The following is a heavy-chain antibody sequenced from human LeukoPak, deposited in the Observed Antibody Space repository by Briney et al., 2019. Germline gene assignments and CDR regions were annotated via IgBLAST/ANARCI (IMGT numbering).Heavy chain of an antibody. CDR1: GYTFTGYY. Sequence: GASVKVSCKASGYTFTGYYMHWVRQAPGQGLEWMGWINPNSGGTNYTQKFQGRVTMTRDTSISTAYMELSRLRSDDTAVYYCARDRGGSSPAYFDYWGQGTLVTVSS. CDR3: ARDRGGSSPAYFDY. D-gene: IGHD1-26*01. CDR2: INPNSGGT. V-gene: IGHV1-2*02. J-gene: IGHJ4*02.